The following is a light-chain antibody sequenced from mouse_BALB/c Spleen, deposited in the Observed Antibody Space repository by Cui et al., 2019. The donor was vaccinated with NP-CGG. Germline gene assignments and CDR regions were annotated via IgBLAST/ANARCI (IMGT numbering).Light chain of an antibody. CDR1: TGAVTSNNY. V-gene: IGLV1*01. CDR3: ALWYSNHWV. CDR2: GTN. J-gene: IGLJ1*01. Sequence: QAVVTQESALTTSPGETVTLTCRSSTGAVTSNNYANWVQEKPDHLFTGLIGGTNNRAPGVPARFSGSLIADKAALTITGVQTEDEAIYFCALWYSNHWVFGGGTKLTVL.